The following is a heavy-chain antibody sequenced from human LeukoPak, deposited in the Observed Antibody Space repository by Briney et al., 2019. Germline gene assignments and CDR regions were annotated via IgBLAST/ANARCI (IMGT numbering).Heavy chain of an antibody. CDR1: GYTFTTYG. V-gene: IGHV1-18*04. CDR2: ISAYNGNT. Sequence: GASVKVSSKASGYTFTTYGISWVPPAPGQGLEWMGCISAYNGNTNYAQKLQGRGTMTTDTPTSTAYMELRSLRSDDTAVYYCARDQAVAGKRGVYNWFDPWGQGTLVTVSS. J-gene: IGHJ5*02. CDR3: ARDQAVAGKRGVYNWFDP. D-gene: IGHD6-19*01.